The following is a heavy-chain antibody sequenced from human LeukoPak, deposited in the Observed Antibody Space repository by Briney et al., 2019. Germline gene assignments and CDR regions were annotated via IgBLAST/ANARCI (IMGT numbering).Heavy chain of an antibody. D-gene: IGHD3-22*01. CDR2: IYSGGST. Sequence: PGGSLRLSCAASGFTVSSNYMSWVRQAPGKGLEWVSVIYSGGSTYYADSVKGRFTISRDNSKNTLYLQMNSLRAEDTAVYYCARGAGRTYYYDSSGYSNDYWGQGTPVTVSS. CDR1: GFTVSSNY. V-gene: IGHV3-53*01. J-gene: IGHJ4*02. CDR3: ARGAGRTYYYDSSGYSNDY.